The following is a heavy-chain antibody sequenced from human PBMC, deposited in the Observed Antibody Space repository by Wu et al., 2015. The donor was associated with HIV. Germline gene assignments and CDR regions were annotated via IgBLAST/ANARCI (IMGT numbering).Heavy chain of an antibody. V-gene: IGHV1-18*01. Sequence: LVQSGPEAKRPGASVKVSCKASYILTSYPIGWVRQAPSQRLEWMGWMNPKNGYVKPAQRFQDRITMSTDNSAHTAYMELRSLTSDDTAIYFCARVQFDPDYYTYFDLWGQGTLVTVSS. CDR2: MNPKNGYV. J-gene: IGHJ2*01. CDR3: ARVQFDPDYYTYFDL. CDR1: YILTSYP. D-gene: IGHD4/OR15-4a*01.